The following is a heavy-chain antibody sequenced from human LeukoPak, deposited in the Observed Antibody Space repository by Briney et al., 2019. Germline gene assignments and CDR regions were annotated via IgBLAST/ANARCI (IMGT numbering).Heavy chain of an antibody. CDR3: ARSAYFQEYLQY. V-gene: IGHV4-31*03. CDR2: IYYSGST. Sequence: SETLSLTCTVSGGSISSGGYYWSWIRQHPGKGLEWIGYIYYSGSTYYNPSLKSRVTISVDTSKNQFSLKLSSVTAADTAVYYCARSAYFQEYLQYWGQGTPVTASP. J-gene: IGHJ1*01. CDR1: GGSISSGGYY. D-gene: IGHD2-21*01.